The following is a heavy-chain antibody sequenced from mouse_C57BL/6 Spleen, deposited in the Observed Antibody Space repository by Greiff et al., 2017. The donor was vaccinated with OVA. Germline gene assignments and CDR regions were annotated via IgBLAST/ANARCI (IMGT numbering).Heavy chain of an antibody. J-gene: IGHJ2*01. CDR2: FRNKANGYTT. CDR1: GFTFTDYY. CDR3: ARYYYGSSHYFDC. Sequence: EVKLMESGGGLVQPGGSLSLSCAASGFTFTDYYMSWVRQPPGKALEWLGFFRNKANGYTTEYSASVKGRFTISRDNSQSILYIQMNALGAEDSATYYSARYYYGSSHYFDCWGQGTTLTVSS. D-gene: IGHD1-1*01. V-gene: IGHV7-3*01.